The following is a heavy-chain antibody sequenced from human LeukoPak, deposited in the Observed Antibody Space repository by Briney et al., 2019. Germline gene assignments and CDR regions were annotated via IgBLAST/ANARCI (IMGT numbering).Heavy chain of an antibody. CDR2: IYSTGST. CDR1: GGSIKIDSYY. CDR3: ASFRSSWDDYFDF. V-gene: IGHV4-61*02. Sequence: SETLSLTCTVSGGSIKIDSYYWNWIRQPAGKGLEWIGRIYSTGSTNYNPSLKSRVTISVDTSKNQFSLRLRSVTAADTAVYYCASFRSSWDDYFDFWGQGALVTVSS. D-gene: IGHD2-2*01. J-gene: IGHJ4*02.